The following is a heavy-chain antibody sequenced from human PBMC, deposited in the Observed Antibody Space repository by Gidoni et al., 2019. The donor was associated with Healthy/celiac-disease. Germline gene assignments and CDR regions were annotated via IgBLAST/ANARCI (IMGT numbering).Heavy chain of an antibody. V-gene: IGHV1-58*01. CDR1: GFTFTSSA. Sequence: QMQLVQSGPEVKKPGTSVKVSCKASGFTFTSSAVQWVRQARGQRLEWIGWIVVGSGNTNYAQKFQERVTITRDMSTSTAYMELSSLRSEDTAVYYCAAVGATTHDAFDIWGQGTMVTVSS. CDR2: IVVGSGNT. CDR3: AAVGATTHDAFDI. J-gene: IGHJ3*02. D-gene: IGHD1-26*01.